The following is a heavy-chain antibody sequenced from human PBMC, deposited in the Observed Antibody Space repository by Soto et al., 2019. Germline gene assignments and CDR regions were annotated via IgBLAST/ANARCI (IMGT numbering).Heavy chain of an antibody. CDR2: INPSGGST. CDR3: AKLWLTQSRGSPSTSRHARYMDV. Sequence: GASVKVSCKASGYTFTSYYMHWVRQAPGQGLEWMGIINPSGGSTSYAQKFQGRVTMTRDTSTSTVYMELSSLRAEDTAVYYCAKLWLTQSRGSPSTSRHARYMDVWGQGTTVTVSS. J-gene: IGHJ6*02. D-gene: IGHD5-18*01. CDR1: GYTFTSYY. V-gene: IGHV1-46*01.